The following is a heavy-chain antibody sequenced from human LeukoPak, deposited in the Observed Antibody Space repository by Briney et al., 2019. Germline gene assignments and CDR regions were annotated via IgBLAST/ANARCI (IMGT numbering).Heavy chain of an antibody. CDR2: IYPSDSDT. CDR3: ARIYGRNFDH. Sequence: GESLKISCKGSGYTFSTNWIGWVRQMPGKGLEWMGIIYPSDSDTTYSPSFQGQVTISVDKSISTAYLQWRSLKASDTAMYHCARIYGRNFDHWGQGTLVTVSS. V-gene: IGHV5-51*01. J-gene: IGHJ4*02. D-gene: IGHD1-26*01. CDR1: GYTFSTNW.